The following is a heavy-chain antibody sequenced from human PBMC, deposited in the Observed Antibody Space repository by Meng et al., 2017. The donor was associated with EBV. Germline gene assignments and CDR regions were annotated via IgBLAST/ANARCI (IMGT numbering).Heavy chain of an antibody. D-gene: IGHD1-26*01. Sequence: VQLQQWGAGLLKPSEXLSLTCAVYGGSFSGYYWSWIRQPPGKGLEWIGEINHSGSTNYNPSLKSRVTISVDTSKNQFSLKLSSVTAADTAVYYCAREGYSGSYYYWGQGTLVTVSS. CDR2: INHSGST. J-gene: IGHJ4*02. CDR1: GGSFSGYY. V-gene: IGHV4-34*01. CDR3: AREGYSGSYYY.